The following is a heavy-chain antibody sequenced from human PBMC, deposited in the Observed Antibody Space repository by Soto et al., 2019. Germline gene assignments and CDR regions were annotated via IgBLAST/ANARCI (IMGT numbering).Heavy chain of an antibody. J-gene: IGHJ3*02. CDR2: ISAYNGKR. V-gene: IGHV1-18*01. CDR3: ARGRIVASIHDAFEI. CDR1: GYDFTSYG. D-gene: IGHD2-21*01. Sequence: QGQLLQSGDEVKKPGASVRVSCRASGYDFTSYGVCWVRQAPGQGLEWVSWISAYNGKRDTAQKFQGRVTMTLDTSTDTAHMELGDLTSADTAFHYCARGRIVASIHDAFEIWGQGTMVAVSS.